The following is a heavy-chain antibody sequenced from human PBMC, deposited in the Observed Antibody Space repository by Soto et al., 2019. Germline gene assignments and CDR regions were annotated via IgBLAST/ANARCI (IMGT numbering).Heavy chain of an antibody. J-gene: IGHJ4*02. CDR3: GRGRSGQIVVFY. CDR2: IGPESGAT. D-gene: IGHD5-12*01. V-gene: IGHV1-2*02. CDR1: GYTFTGHY. Sequence: VKVSCKASGYTFTGHYIHWVRQAPEQGPEWMGEIGPESGATRYAQKFQGRVTMTRDMSITTVYMELNNLSPDDTAVYYCGRGRSGQIVVFYWGQGTPVTVSS.